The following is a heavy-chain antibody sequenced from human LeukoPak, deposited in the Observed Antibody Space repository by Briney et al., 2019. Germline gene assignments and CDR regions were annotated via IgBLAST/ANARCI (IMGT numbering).Heavy chain of an antibody. D-gene: IGHD6-19*01. Sequence: GGSLRLSCTASGFTFSTYHMHWVRQAPGKGLEGISYINYHGQPSYYADSVRGRFTISRDNAKNSLYLQLNGLRAEDTAVYYCAKDPEVAGVDAFDIWGQGTMVTVSS. J-gene: IGHJ3*02. V-gene: IGHV3-48*01. CDR1: GFTFSTYH. CDR2: INYHGQPS. CDR3: AKDPEVAGVDAFDI.